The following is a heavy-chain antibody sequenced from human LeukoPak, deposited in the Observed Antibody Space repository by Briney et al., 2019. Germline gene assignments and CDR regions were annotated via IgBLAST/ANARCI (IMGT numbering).Heavy chain of an antibody. CDR1: GFTFSNYA. CDR2: ISSNGDAT. D-gene: IGHD5-12*01. V-gene: IGHV3-64D*06. J-gene: IGHJ4*02. Sequence: GGSLRLSCSASGFTFSNYAMHWVRQAPGKGLEYVSAISSNGDATYYADSVMGRFTISRDNSKSTLYLQMSSLRTEDTALYYCVKDQHRGYDTIDFWGQGTLVTVSS. CDR3: VKDQHRGYDTIDF.